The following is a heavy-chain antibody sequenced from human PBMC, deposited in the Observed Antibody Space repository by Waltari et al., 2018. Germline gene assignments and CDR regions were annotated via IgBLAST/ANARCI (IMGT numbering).Heavy chain of an antibody. J-gene: IGHJ4*02. CDR3: VKETAYGYYFDN. V-gene: IGHV3-23*03. CDR1: GLTCTNYA. CDR2: IYSGGGA. Sequence: EVQLLESGGGLIPQGGSLTLPLSACGLTCTNYAMNWIRQAPGKGLEWVSVIYSGGGAYYADSVKGRFTISRDNSKNTLYLQMSSLRLEDTAVYYCVKETAYGYYFDNWGQGTLVSVSS. D-gene: IGHD3-10*01.